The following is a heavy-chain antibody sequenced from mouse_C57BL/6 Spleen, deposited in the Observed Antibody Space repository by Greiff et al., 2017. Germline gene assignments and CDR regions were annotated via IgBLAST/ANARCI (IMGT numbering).Heavy chain of an antibody. CDR1: GYTFTSYW. J-gene: IGHJ3*01. Sequence: QVQLKQPGAELVKPGASVKMSCKASGYTFTSYWITWVKQRPGQGLEWIGDIYPGSGSTNYNEKFKSKATLTVDTSSSTAYMQLSSLTSEDSAVYYCARSGIWGYDEGAWFAYWGQGTLVTVSA. CDR2: IYPGSGST. V-gene: IGHV1-55*01. CDR3: ARSGIWGYDEGAWFAY. D-gene: IGHD2-2*01.